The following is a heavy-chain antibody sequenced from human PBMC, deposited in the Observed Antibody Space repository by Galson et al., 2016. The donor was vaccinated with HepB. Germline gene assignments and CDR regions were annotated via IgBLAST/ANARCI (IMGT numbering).Heavy chain of an antibody. CDR1: GFTFSSYA. Sequence: SLRLSCAGSGFTFSSYAMSWVRQAPGKGLEWVSTVSGGGGNSYYADSVKGRFTIPRDNSKNTLNLQMNSLRAEDTAIYYCAKGPRINGGLYFDYWGQGTLVTVSS. CDR2: VSGGGGNS. J-gene: IGHJ4*02. D-gene: IGHD2-8*01. CDR3: AKGPRINGGLYFDY. V-gene: IGHV3-23*01.